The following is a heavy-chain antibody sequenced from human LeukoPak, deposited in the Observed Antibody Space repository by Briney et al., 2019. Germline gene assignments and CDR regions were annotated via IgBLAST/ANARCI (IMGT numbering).Heavy chain of an antibody. Sequence: GESLRLSCAASGFTFSSYAMNWVRQAPGKGLEWVSSISGSGDSTYYADSVKGRFTISRDKSKNTLYLQMNSLRAEDTAVYYCAKRGATRTIDYWGQGSLVTVSS. CDR3: AKRGATRTIDY. J-gene: IGHJ4*02. D-gene: IGHD1-26*01. CDR2: ISGSGDST. CDR1: GFTFSSYA. V-gene: IGHV3-23*01.